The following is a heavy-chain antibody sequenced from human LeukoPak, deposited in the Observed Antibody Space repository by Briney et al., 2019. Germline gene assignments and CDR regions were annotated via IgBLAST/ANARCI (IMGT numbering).Heavy chain of an antibody. V-gene: IGHV1-2*02. CDR3: ARDLPPLSSSGWYTGFDY. CDR1: GYTFTGYY. Sequence: ASVKVSCKASGYTFTGYYMHWVRQAPGQGLEWMGWINPNSGGTNYAQKFQGRVTMTRDTSISTAYMELSRLRSDDTAVYYCARDLPPLSSSGWYTGFDYWGQGTLVTVSS. J-gene: IGHJ4*02. CDR2: INPNSGGT. D-gene: IGHD6-19*01.